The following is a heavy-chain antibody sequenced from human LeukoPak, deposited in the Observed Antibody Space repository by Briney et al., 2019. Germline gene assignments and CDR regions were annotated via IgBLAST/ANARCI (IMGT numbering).Heavy chain of an antibody. J-gene: IGHJ4*02. Sequence: GGSLRLSCAASGFTFSNYGMHWVRQAPGKGLEWVAVISYDGSTEQYSDSVMGRSTISRDNSKNTLYLQMDSLRPEDTAVYYCAKDYRRDGYNYYFDYWGQGTLVTLSS. V-gene: IGHV3-30*18. CDR2: ISYDGSTE. CDR3: AKDYRRDGYNYYFDY. CDR1: GFTFSNYG. D-gene: IGHD5-24*01.